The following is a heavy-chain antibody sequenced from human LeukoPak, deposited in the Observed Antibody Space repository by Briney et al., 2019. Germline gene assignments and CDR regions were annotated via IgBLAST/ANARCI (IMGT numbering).Heavy chain of an antibody. CDR3: AKDHYDSSGHRIDY. Sequence: GGSLRLSCAASGFTFSNYAMHWVRQAPGKGLEWVAVISYDGSNKYYADSVKGRFTISRDNSKNTLYLQMSSLRPDDTAVYYCAKDHYDSSGHRIDYWGQGALVTVSS. J-gene: IGHJ4*02. CDR2: ISYDGSNK. D-gene: IGHD3-22*01. CDR1: GFTFSNYA. V-gene: IGHV3-30*04.